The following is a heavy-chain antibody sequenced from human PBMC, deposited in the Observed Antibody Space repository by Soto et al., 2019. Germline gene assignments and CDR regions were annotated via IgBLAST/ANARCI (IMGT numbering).Heavy chain of an antibody. V-gene: IGHV3-11*01. J-gene: IGHJ4*02. CDR1: GFTFSDYY. CDR3: VRDVALRDYLYEYYFDY. CDR2: ISSSGISI. Sequence: QVQLVESGGGLVKPGGSLRLSCAASGFTFSDYYMSWIRQAPGKGLEWISYISSSGISIYYADSVKGRFAISRDNAKNSLYLQMNSLRVEDTAVYYCVRDVALRDYLYEYYFDYWGQGSLITVSS. D-gene: IGHD3-16*01.